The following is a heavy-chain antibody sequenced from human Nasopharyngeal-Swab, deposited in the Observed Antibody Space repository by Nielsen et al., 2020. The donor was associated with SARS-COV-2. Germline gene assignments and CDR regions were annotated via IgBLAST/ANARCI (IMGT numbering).Heavy chain of an antibody. Sequence: REAPGKGLEWIGYIYYSGSTNYNPSLKSRATISVDTSKNQFSLKLSSVTAADTAVYYCARVWGATCLNWGQGTLVTVSS. D-gene: IGHD1-26*01. J-gene: IGHJ4*02. CDR3: ARVWGATCLN. CDR2: IYYSGST. V-gene: IGHV4-59*01.